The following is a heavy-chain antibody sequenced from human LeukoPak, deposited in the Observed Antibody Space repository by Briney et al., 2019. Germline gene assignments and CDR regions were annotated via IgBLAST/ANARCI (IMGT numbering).Heavy chain of an antibody. Sequence: GGSLRLSCAASGFTFSIYGMHWVRQAPGKGLEWVAGIWYDGSDKNYADSVKGRFTISRDNSKNTLYLQMNSRRAEDTAVYYCARVLGAYDDYWGQGTLVTVSS. J-gene: IGHJ4*02. CDR1: GFTFSIYG. D-gene: IGHD5-12*01. CDR3: ARVLGAYDDY. V-gene: IGHV3-33*01. CDR2: IWYDGSDK.